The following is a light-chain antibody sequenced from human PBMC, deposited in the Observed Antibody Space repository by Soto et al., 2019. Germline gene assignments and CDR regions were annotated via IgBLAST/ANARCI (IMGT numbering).Light chain of an antibody. CDR1: SSDVGGYNY. V-gene: IGLV2-8*01. CDR2: EVN. Sequence: QSALTQPPSASGSPGQSVTISCTGTSSDVGGYNYVSWYQQHPDKAPKLMIYEVNKRPSGVPDHFSGSKSGNTASLTVSGLQAEDEADYYCSSYAGSNNLLFGGGTKVTVL. CDR3: SSYAGSNNLL. J-gene: IGLJ2*01.